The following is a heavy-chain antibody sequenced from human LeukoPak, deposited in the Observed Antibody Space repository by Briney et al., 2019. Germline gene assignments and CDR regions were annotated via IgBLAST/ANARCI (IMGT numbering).Heavy chain of an antibody. D-gene: IGHD3-22*01. CDR2: IYYSGST. CDR1: GGSIGSSSYY. CDR3: ARQNSQWLLLRAPTFFDY. V-gene: IGHV4-39*01. Sequence: SETLSLTCTVSGGSIGSSSYYWGWIRRPPGKGLEWIGSIYYSGSTYYNPSLKSRVTISVDTSKNQFSLKLSSVTAADTAVYYCARQNSQWLLLRAPTFFDYWGQGTLVTVSS. J-gene: IGHJ4*02.